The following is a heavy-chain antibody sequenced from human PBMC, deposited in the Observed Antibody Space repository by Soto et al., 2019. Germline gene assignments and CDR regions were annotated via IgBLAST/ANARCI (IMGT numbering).Heavy chain of an antibody. Sequence: SETLSLTCTVSGGSISSSSYYWGWIRQPPGKGLEWIGSIYYSGSTYYNPSLKSRVTISVDTSKNQFSLKLSSVTAADTAVYYCARGRRVVSCSSTNCYPYFDYWGQGTLVTVSS. V-gene: IGHV4-39*07. CDR1: GGSISSSSYY. D-gene: IGHD2-2*01. CDR2: IYYSGST. J-gene: IGHJ4*02. CDR3: ARGRRVVSCSSTNCYPYFDY.